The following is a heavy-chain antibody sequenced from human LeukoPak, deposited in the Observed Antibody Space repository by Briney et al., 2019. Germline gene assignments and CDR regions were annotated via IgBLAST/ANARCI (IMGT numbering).Heavy chain of an antibody. D-gene: IGHD5-12*01. CDR2: MNPNSGNT. Sequence: GASVKVSCKASGGTFSSYAISWVRQATGQGLEWMGWMNPNSGNTGYAQKFQGRVTMTRNTSISTAYMELSSLRSEDTAVYYCARGRRYSGYDAFGYWGQGTLVTVSS. CDR3: ARGRRYSGYDAFGY. J-gene: IGHJ4*02. CDR1: GGTFSSYA. V-gene: IGHV1-8*02.